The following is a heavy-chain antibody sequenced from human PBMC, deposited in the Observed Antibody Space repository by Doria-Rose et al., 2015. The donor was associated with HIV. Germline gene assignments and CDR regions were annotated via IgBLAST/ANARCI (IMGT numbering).Heavy chain of an antibody. CDR1: GVSLSSPGMG. D-gene: IGHD6-13*01. V-gene: IGHV2-26*01. CDR2: ICSNDDI. J-gene: IGHJ4*02. CDR3: ARIKSSRWYHKYYIDF. Sequence: QVTLKESGPVLVKPTETLTLTCTVSGVSLSSPGMGVSWIRQPPGKALEWLANICSNDDISYITSLQSRLTISMVTAKSQVVRAVTDMDSVDTATYYCARIKSSRWYHKYYIDFWGQGTLVIVSA.